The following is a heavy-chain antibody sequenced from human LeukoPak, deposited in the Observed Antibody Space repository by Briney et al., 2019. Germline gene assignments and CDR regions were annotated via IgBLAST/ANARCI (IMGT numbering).Heavy chain of an antibody. Sequence: ASVKVSCKASGYTFTGYYMHWVRQAPGQGLEWVGWINPNSGGTNYAQKFQGRVTMTRDTSISTAYMELSRLRSDDTAVYYCARDLNPIVVVVAATPYYFDYWGQGTLVTVSS. J-gene: IGHJ4*02. D-gene: IGHD2-15*01. V-gene: IGHV1-2*02. CDR3: ARDLNPIVVVVAATPYYFDY. CDR2: INPNSGGT. CDR1: GYTFTGYY.